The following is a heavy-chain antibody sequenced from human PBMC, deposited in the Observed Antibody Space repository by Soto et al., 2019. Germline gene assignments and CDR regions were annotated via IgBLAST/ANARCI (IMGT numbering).Heavy chain of an antibody. CDR3: ARDNTVTRRYYYYGMDV. CDR1: GGSISDYY. CDR2: ILYTGYT. V-gene: IGHV4-59*12. Sequence: SETLSLTCTVSGGSISDYYWSWIRQPPGKGLEWIGYILYTGYTNYNPSLKSRITISVDTSKNQFSLKLSSVTAADTAVYYCARDNTVTRRYYYYGMDVWGQGTTVTVSS. D-gene: IGHD4-17*01. J-gene: IGHJ6*02.